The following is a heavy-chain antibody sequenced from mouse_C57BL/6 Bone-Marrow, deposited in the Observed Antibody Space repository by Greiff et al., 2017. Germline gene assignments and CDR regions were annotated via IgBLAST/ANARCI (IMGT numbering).Heavy chain of an antibody. J-gene: IGHJ4*01. CDR3: ASNTVVATDAMDY. V-gene: IGHV1-64*01. CDR1: GYTFTSYW. Sequence: QVQLKESGAELVKPGASVKLSCKASGYTFTSYWMHWVKQRPGQGLEWIGMIHPNSGSTNYNEKFKSKATLTVDKSSSTAYMQLSSLTSEDSAVYYCASNTVVATDAMDYWGQGTAVTVSS. CDR2: IHPNSGST. D-gene: IGHD1-1*01.